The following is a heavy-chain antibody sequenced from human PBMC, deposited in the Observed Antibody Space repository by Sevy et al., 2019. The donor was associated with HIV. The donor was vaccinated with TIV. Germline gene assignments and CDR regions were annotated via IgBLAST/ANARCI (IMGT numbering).Heavy chain of an antibody. D-gene: IGHD1-26*01. CDR2: ISAYNGNT. CDR3: ARGAISLSGSYYYYYGMDV. Sequence: ASVKVSCKASGYTFTSYGVSWVRQAPGQGLEWMGWISAYNGNTNYAQKLQGRVTMTTDTSPSTAYMELRSLRSDDTAVYYCARGAISLSGSYYYYYGMDVWGQGTTVTVSS. J-gene: IGHJ6*02. CDR1: GYTFTSYG. V-gene: IGHV1-18*01.